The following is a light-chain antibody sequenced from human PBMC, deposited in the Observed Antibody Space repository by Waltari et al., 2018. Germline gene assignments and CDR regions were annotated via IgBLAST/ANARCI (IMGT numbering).Light chain of an antibody. Sequence: SALTQPASVCGSPGQSLTISCTGTSRDVGCYNLVSWYQQHPGKAPKLMIYEGSKRLSGVANRFSGFRSGNTASLTISGLQAEDEADYYCCSYASSSTLFGGGTRVTVL. CDR1: SRDVGCYNL. CDR2: EGS. CDR3: CSYASSSTL. J-gene: IGLJ2*01. V-gene: IGLV2-23*01.